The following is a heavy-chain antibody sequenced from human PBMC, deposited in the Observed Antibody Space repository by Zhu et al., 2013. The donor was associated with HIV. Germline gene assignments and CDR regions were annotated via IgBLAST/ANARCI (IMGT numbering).Heavy chain of an antibody. CDR2: FDPEDGET. V-gene: IGHV1-24*01. CDR3: ATTISTYYYDSSDHGYAFDI. CDR1: GYTLTELS. J-gene: IGHJ3*02. Sequence: QVQLVQSGAEVKKPGASVKVSCKVSGYTLTELSMHWVRQAPGKGLEWMGGFDPEDGETIYAQKFQGRVTMTEDTSTDTAYMELSSLRSEDTAVYYCATTISTYYYDSSDHGYAFDIWGQGTMVTVSS. D-gene: IGHD3-22*01.